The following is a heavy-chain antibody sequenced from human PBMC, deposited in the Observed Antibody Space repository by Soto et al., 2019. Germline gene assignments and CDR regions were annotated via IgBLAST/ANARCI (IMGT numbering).Heavy chain of an antibody. D-gene: IGHD6-19*01. CDR3: AKDPLAGGWYEGTYYFVY. CDR2: ISGSGGST. V-gene: IGHV3-23*01. J-gene: IGHJ4*02. Sequence: EVQLLESGGGLVQPGGSLRLSCAASGFTFSSYAMSWVRQAPGKGLEWVSAISGSGGSTYYADSVKGRFTISRDNSKATLYLQMNSLRAEDTAVYYCAKDPLAGGWYEGTYYFVYWGQGTLVTVSS. CDR1: GFTFSSYA.